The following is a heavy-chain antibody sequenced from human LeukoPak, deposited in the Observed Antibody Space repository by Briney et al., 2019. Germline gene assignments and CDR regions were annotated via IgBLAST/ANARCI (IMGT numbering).Heavy chain of an antibody. CDR2: INPSGGST. CDR3: ARVLGYCSGGSCYSEDY. D-gene: IGHD2-15*01. Sequence: ASVKVSCKASGYTFTSYYMHWVRQAPGQGLEWMGIINPSGGSTSYAQKFQGRVTMTTDTSTSTAYMELRSLRSDDTAVYYCARVLGYCSGGSCYSEDYWGQGALVTVSS. J-gene: IGHJ4*02. CDR1: GYTFTSYY. V-gene: IGHV1-46*01.